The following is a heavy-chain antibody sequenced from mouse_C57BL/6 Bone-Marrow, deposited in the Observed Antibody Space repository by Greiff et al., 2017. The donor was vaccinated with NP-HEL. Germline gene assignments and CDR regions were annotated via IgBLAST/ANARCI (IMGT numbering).Heavy chain of an antibody. V-gene: IGHV5-6*01. CDR1: GFTFSSYG. CDR3: ARRDYGSSYKAWFAY. Sequence: EVHLVESGGDLVKPGGSLKLSCAASGFTFSSYGMSWVRQTPDKRLEWVATISSGGSYTYYPDSVKGRFTISRDNAKNTLYLQMSSLKSEDTAMYYCARRDYGSSYKAWFAYWGQGTLVTVSA. CDR2: ISSGGSYT. D-gene: IGHD1-1*01. J-gene: IGHJ3*01.